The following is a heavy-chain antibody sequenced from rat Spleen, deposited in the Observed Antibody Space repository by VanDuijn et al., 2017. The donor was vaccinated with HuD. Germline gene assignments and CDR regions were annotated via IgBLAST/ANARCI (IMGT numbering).Heavy chain of an antibody. CDR2: IWTGGST. V-gene: IGHV2-30*01. J-gene: IGHJ2*01. D-gene: IGHD1-3*01. CDR3: ARLTIGS. Sequence: QVQLKESGPGLVQPSQTLSLTCTVSGFSLTSYNVHWVRQPTGKGLEWMGIIWTGGSTDYNSALKSRLSISRDTSKSQVFLKMNSLQTEDTAMYFCARLTIGSWGQGVMVTVSS. CDR1: GFSLTSYN.